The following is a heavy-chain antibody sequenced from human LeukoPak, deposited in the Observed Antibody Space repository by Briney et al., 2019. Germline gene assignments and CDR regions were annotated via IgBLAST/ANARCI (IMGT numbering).Heavy chain of an antibody. Sequence: GESLKISCTASGYSFSKYLIGWVRQTPGKGLEWMGFIYSDESLIRYSPSFEGQVTISADNSINTAYLQWNSLKASETAMYYCGRYGLSGNGYTSYFYYGMDFWGQGTAVTVSS. J-gene: IGHJ6*02. CDR2: IYSDESLI. CDR3: GRYGLSGNGYTSYFYYGMDF. CDR1: GYSFSKYL. D-gene: IGHD5-12*01. V-gene: IGHV5-51*01.